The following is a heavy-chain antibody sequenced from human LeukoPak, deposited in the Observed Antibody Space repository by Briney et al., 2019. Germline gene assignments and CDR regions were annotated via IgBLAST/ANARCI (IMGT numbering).Heavy chain of an antibody. Sequence: GSLRLSCAASGFTFSSYWMSWVRQAPGKGLEWVANIKQDGSEKYYVDSVKGRFTISRDNAKNSLYLQMNSLRAEDTAVYYCARVGGRQLVKDYFDYWGQGTLVTVSS. J-gene: IGHJ4*02. D-gene: IGHD6-13*01. CDR1: GFTFSSYW. CDR2: IKQDGSEK. V-gene: IGHV3-7*03. CDR3: ARVGGRQLVKDYFDY.